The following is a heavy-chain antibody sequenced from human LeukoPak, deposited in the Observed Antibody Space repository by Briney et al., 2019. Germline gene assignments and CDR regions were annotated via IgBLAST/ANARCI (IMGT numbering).Heavy chain of an antibody. CDR3: AREGIYNYYYYYMDV. V-gene: IGHV1-46*01. Sequence: GASVKVSCKASGYTFTSYYMHWVRQAPGQGLEWMGIINPSGGSTSYAQKFQGRVTMTRDTSTSTVYMELSSLRSEDTAVYYCAREGIYNYYYYYMDVWGRGTTVTVSS. CDR1: GYTFTSYY. CDR2: INPSGGST. J-gene: IGHJ6*03. D-gene: IGHD4-11*01.